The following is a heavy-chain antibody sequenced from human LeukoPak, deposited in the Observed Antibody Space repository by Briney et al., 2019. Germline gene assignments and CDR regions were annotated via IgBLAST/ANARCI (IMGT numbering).Heavy chain of an antibody. J-gene: IGHJ5*02. CDR1: GGTFSSYA. D-gene: IGHD3-22*01. Sequence: ASVKVSCKASGGTFSSYAISWVRQAPGQGLEWMGRIISILGIANYAQKFQGRVTITADKSTSTAYMELSSLRSEDTAVYYCARDRYYYDSSGYSAWGQGTLVTVSS. CDR3: ARDRYYYDSSGYSA. V-gene: IGHV1-69*04. CDR2: IISILGIA.